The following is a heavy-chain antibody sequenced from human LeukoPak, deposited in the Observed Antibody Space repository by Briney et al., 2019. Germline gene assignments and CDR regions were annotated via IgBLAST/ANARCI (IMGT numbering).Heavy chain of an antibody. V-gene: IGHV4-39*01. Sequence: SETLSLTCTVSGGSISSSSYYWGWIRQPPGKGLEWIGNIYYSGSTYYNPSLKSRVTIGVDTSKNQFSLKLSSVTAADTAVFYCARRRGYDHFDYWGQGTLVTVSS. CDR3: ARRRGYDHFDY. J-gene: IGHJ4*02. CDR1: GGSISSSSYY. D-gene: IGHD5-12*01. CDR2: IYYSGST.